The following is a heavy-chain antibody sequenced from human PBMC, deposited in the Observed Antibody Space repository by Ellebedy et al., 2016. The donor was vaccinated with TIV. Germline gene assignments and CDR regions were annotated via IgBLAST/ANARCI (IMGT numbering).Heavy chain of an antibody. J-gene: IGHJ4*02. CDR2: IFFRGST. CDR1: GASISSDNSY. D-gene: IGHD1-20*01. Sequence: SETLSLXCTVSGASISSDNSYWSWIRQSPGKGLEWIGYIFFRGSTYYNPSLKSRVTISVDTSKNQFSLKLNSVTAADTAVYYCARGSRLTGTRCSDYWGQGTLVTVSS. V-gene: IGHV4-30-4*01. CDR3: ARGSRLTGTRCSDY.